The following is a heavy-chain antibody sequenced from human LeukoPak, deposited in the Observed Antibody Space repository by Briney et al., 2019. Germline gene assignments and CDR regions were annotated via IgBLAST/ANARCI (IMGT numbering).Heavy chain of an antibody. V-gene: IGHV4-34*01. CDR2: INHSGST. CDR3: AREERVPAAIFYYYYYMDV. D-gene: IGHD2-2*01. CDR1: GGSFSGYY. Sequence: SETLSLACAVYGGSFSGYYWSWIRQPPGKGLEWIGEINHSGSTNYNPSLKSRLTISVDTSKNQFSLKLSSVTAADTAVYYCAREERVPAAIFYYYYYMDVWGKGTTVTVSS. J-gene: IGHJ6*03.